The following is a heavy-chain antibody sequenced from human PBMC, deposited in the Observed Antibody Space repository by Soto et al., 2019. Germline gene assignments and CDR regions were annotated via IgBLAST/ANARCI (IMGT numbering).Heavy chain of an antibody. V-gene: IGHV3-30*18. D-gene: IGHD6-19*01. CDR2: ISYDGSNK. CDR1: GFTFSSYG. CDR3: ANLGIAVAGDIDY. Sequence: PGGSLRLSCAASGFTFSSYGMHWVRQAPGKGLEWVAVISYDGSNKYYADSVKGRFTISRDNSKNTLYLQMNSLRAEDTAVYYCANLGIAVAGDIDYWGQGTPVTVSS. J-gene: IGHJ4*02.